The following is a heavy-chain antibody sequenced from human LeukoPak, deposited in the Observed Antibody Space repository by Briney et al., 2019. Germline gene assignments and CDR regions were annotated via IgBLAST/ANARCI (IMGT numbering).Heavy chain of an antibody. CDR1: GFAFSGFT. CDR3: ARDYGDSPT. Sequence: GGSLRLSCAASGFAFSGFTMHWVRQAPGKGLEWVAVISYDGSNKYYADSVKGRFTISRDNSKNTLYLQMDSLRAEDTAVYYCARDYGDSPTRGQGTLVTVSS. V-gene: IGHV3-30*04. D-gene: IGHD4-17*01. J-gene: IGHJ4*02. CDR2: ISYDGSNK.